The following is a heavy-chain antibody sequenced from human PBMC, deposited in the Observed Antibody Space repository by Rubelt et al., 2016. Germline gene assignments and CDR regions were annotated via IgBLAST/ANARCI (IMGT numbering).Heavy chain of an antibody. D-gene: IGHD2-2*01. CDR1: GFSVSDNY. CDR3: GRDSHTKIRSSH. CDR2: LCDDGTT. Sequence: SLRLSCAASGFSVSDNYMTWVRQAPGKGLEWVSVLCDDGTTYYADSVKGRFTFSRDIPKNTVFLQMSSLSAEDTAVYYCGRDSHTKIRSSHWGQGTLVTVS. J-gene: IGHJ4*02. V-gene: IGHV3-66*01.